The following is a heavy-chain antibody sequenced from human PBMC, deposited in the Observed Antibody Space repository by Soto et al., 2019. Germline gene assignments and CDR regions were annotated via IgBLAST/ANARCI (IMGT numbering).Heavy chain of an antibody. CDR2: ISAYNGNT. CDR3: GRVVGSCYFRGCGGSWFDP. J-gene: IGHJ5*02. D-gene: IGHD2-2*01. Sequence: SVKVSCRASCYTFTSYGISWGRQAPVQGLEWMGWISAYNGNTNYAQKLQGRVTMTTDTSTSTAYMELRSLRSDDTAVYYCGRVVGSCYFRGCGGSWFDPWGQGTLVTVSS. CDR1: CYTFTSYG. V-gene: IGHV1-18*01.